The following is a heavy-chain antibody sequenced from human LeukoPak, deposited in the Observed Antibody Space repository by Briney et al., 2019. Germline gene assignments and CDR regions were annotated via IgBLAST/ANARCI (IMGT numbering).Heavy chain of an antibody. CDR1: GGSISSSSYY. CDR3: ARSKRDYYDSSGLPVPKWLDP. D-gene: IGHD3-22*01. J-gene: IGHJ5*02. V-gene: IGHV4-61*05. Sequence: SETLSLTCTVSGGSISSSSYYWGWIRQLPGKGLEWIGYIYNTGSTKYNPSLKSRVIISVDTSKNQFSLKLSSVTAADTAVYYCARSKRDYYDSSGLPVPKWLDPWGQGTLVTVSS. CDR2: IYNTGST.